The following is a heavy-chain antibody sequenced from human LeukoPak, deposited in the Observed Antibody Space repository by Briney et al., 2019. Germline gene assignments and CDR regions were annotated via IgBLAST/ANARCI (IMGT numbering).Heavy chain of an antibody. D-gene: IGHD1-1*01. CDR2: ISGSGGTT. V-gene: IGHV3-23*01. CDR3: AKATGTGAFDI. J-gene: IGHJ3*02. CDR1: RFTFSSYA. Sequence: GGSLRLSCAASRFTFSSYAMSWVRQAPGKGLEWVSGISGSGGTTYYADSVKGRFTISRDNSKSTVFLQMNRLRAEDTAVYYCAKATGTGAFDIWGQGTLVTVSS.